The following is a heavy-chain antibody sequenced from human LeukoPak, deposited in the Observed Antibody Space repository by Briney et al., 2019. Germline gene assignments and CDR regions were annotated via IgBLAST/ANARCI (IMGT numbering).Heavy chain of an antibody. Sequence: PSETLSLTCTVSGGSISSYYWSWIRQPPGKGLEWIGYIYYSGSTYYNPSLKSRVTISVDTSKNQFSLKLSSVTAADTAVYYCAREKSDYGDYRFDYWGQGTLVTVSS. D-gene: IGHD4-17*01. V-gene: IGHV4-59*06. CDR1: GGSISSYY. CDR3: AREKSDYGDYRFDY. J-gene: IGHJ4*02. CDR2: IYYSGST.